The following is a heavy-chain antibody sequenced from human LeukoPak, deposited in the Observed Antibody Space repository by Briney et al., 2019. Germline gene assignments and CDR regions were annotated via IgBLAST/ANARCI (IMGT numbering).Heavy chain of an antibody. J-gene: IGHJ3*02. CDR1: GYTFTSYD. CDR2: MNPNSGNT. D-gene: IGHD3-22*01. Sequence: ASVKVSCKASGYTFTSYDINWVRQATGQGLEWRGWMNPNSGNTGYAQKFQGRVTMTRNTSISTAYMELSSLRSEDTAVYYCARVTWYYDSSGLDAFDIWGQGTMVTVSS. CDR3: ARVTWYYDSSGLDAFDI. V-gene: IGHV1-8*01.